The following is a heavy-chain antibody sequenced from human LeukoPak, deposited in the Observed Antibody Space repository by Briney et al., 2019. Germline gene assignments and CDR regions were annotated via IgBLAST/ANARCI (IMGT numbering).Heavy chain of an antibody. CDR2: INHSGST. J-gene: IGHJ5*02. Sequence: PSETLSLTCAVYGGSFSGYYWSWIRQPPGKGLEWIGAINHSGSTNYNPSLKSRVTISVDTSKNQFSLKLSSVTAADTAVYYCARSSPASYGSGRRGFDPWGQGTLVTVSS. CDR3: ARSSPASYGSGRRGFDP. D-gene: IGHD3-10*01. CDR1: GGSFSGYY. V-gene: IGHV4-34*01.